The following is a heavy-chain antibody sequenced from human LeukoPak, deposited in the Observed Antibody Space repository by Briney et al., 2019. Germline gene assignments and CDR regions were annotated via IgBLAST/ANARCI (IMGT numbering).Heavy chain of an antibody. CDR3: ATELRYFDWVFPNYFDS. CDR1: GGSISRTGYY. Sequence: SETLSLTCTVSGGSISRTGYYWGWIRQPPGKGLEWIGSIYHTGTTYYSSSLKSRVTISVDTSKNQFSLKLTSVTAADTAVYFCATELRYFDWVFPNYFDSWGQGTLVTVSS. CDR2: IYHTGTT. J-gene: IGHJ4*02. D-gene: IGHD3-9*01. V-gene: IGHV4-39*01.